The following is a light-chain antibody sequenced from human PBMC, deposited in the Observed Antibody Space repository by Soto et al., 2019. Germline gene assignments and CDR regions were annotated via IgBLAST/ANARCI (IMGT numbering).Light chain of an antibody. V-gene: IGKV1-33*01. CDR3: QQYENLPT. Sequence: DIQMTQSPSTLSGSVGDRVTITCRASQNISSWLAWYQQKPGKAPKLLIYDASNLEAGVPSRFRGSGSGTDFTFTISRLQPEDIATYYCQQYENLPTFGQGTRLEIK. J-gene: IGKJ5*01. CDR2: DAS. CDR1: QNISSW.